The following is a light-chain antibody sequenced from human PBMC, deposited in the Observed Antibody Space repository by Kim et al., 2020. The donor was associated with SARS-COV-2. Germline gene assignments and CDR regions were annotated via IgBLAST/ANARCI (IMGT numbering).Light chain of an antibody. Sequence: SVSPGERATLSCRASQSISTNLAWYQQKPGQAPTLLIYGASTRATGFPARFSGSGSGTEFTLTISGLQSEDFAVYHCQQYNNWPFTFGQGTKLEI. CDR2: GAS. CDR3: QQYNNWPFT. CDR1: QSISTN. V-gene: IGKV3-15*01. J-gene: IGKJ2*01.